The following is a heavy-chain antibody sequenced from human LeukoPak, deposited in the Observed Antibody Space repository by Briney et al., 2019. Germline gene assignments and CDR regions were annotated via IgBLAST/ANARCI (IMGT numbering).Heavy chain of an antibody. J-gene: IGHJ4*02. CDR1: GYTFTAYY. CDR3: ASSPHSSGLVAFDY. D-gene: IGHD5-18*01. V-gene: IGHV1-2*02. CDR2: INPNSGET. Sequence: GASVKVSCKASGYTFTAYYMHWLRQAPGQGLERMGCINPNSGETNSAQKFQGRVTMTTDTSIGTGYMELSRLRSDDTAVYFCASSPHSSGLVAFDYWGQGTLVTVSP.